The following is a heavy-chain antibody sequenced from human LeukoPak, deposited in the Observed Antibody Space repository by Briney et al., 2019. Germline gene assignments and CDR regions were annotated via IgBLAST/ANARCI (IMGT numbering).Heavy chain of an antibody. CDR1: GFTFSSYA. Sequence: PGGSLRLSCAASGFTFSSYATSWVRQAPGKGLEWVSAISGSGGSTYYADSVKGRFTISRDNSKNTLYLQMNSLRAEDTAVYYCAKDLYCSGGSCYEFDYWGQGTLVTVSS. V-gene: IGHV3-23*01. CDR2: ISGSGGST. D-gene: IGHD2-15*01. CDR3: AKDLYCSGGSCYEFDY. J-gene: IGHJ4*02.